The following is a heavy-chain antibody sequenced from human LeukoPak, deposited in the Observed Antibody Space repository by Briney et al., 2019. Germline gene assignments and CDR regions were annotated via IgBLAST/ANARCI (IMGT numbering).Heavy chain of an antibody. D-gene: IGHD6-19*01. CDR3: ARDVIAVAGGYFDY. CDR1: GFTFSSYS. V-gene: IGHV3-21*01. J-gene: IGHJ4*02. CDR2: ISSSSSYI. Sequence: PGGSLRLSCAASGFTFSSYSMNWVRQAPGKGLEWVSSISSSSSYIYYADSVKGRFTISRDNAKNSLYLQMNSLRAEDTAVYYCARDVIAVAGGYFDYWGQGTLVTVSS.